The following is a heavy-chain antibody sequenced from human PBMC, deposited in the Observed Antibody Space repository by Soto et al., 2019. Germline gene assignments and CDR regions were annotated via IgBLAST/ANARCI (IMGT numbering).Heavy chain of an antibody. D-gene: IGHD2-15*01. V-gene: IGHV4-31*03. J-gene: IGHJ4*02. CDR3: AILTASDEVAATPEQAAYYFDY. Sequence: ASETLSLTCTVSGGSISSGGYYWSWIRQHPGKGLEWIGYIYYSGSTYYNPSLKSRVTISVDTSKNQFSLKLSSVTAADTAVYYCAILTASDEVAATPEQAAYYFDYWGQGTLVTVSS. CDR1: GGSISSGGYY. CDR2: IYYSGST.